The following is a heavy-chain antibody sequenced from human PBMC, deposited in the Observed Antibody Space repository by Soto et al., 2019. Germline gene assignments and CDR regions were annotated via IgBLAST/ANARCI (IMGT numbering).Heavy chain of an antibody. CDR1: GGSISSYY. CDR3: ARDGAKLELSGWFDP. D-gene: IGHD1-7*01. Sequence: SETLSLTCTVSGGSISSYYWSWIRQPPGKGLEWIGYIYYSGSTNYNPSLKSRVTISVDTSKNQFSLKLSSVTAADTAVYYCARDGAKLELSGWFDPWGQGTLVTVSS. V-gene: IGHV4-59*01. J-gene: IGHJ5*02. CDR2: IYYSGST.